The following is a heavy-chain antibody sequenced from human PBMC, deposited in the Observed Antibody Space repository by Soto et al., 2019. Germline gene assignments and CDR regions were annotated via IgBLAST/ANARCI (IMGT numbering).Heavy chain of an antibody. CDR3: ARDEYSHAQGSSTQPDY. CDR2: IYPYDGST. Sequence: QVQLVQSGAEVKQPGASVKISCKASGYTFTTYYMHWVRQAPGQGLEWVGIIYPYDGSTTYTQQFQGRVTMSRDTSASTVYMELSSLRSEDTAVYHCARDEYSHAQGSSTQPDYWGQGTLVVVSS. V-gene: IGHV1-46*01. J-gene: IGHJ4*02. D-gene: IGHD5-18*01. CDR1: GYTFTTYY.